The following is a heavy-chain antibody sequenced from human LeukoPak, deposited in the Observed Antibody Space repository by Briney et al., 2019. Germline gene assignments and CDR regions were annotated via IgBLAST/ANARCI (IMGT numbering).Heavy chain of an antibody. D-gene: IGHD5-24*01. J-gene: IGHJ4*02. CDR2: TNHSGST. CDR1: GGSFSGYY. CDR3: ARGLRRRETSDY. V-gene: IGHV4-34*01. Sequence: SETLSLTCAVYGGSFSGYYWSWIRQPPGKGLEWIGETNHSGSTNYNPSLKSRVTISVDTSKNQFSLKLSSVTAADTAVYYCARGLRRRETSDYWGQGTLVTVSS.